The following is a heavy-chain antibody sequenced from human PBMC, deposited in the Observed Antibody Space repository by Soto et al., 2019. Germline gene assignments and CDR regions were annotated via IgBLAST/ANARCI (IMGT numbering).Heavy chain of an antibody. Sequence: PSETLSLTCAVYGGSFSGYYWSWIRQPPGKGLGWIGEINHSGSTNYNPSLKSRVTISVDTSKNQFSLKLSSVTAADTAVYYCARIKSLPFTIFGVGEQFDPWGQGTLVTVSS. CDR1: GGSFSGYY. D-gene: IGHD3-3*01. CDR2: INHSGST. CDR3: ARIKSLPFTIFGVGEQFDP. J-gene: IGHJ5*02. V-gene: IGHV4-34*01.